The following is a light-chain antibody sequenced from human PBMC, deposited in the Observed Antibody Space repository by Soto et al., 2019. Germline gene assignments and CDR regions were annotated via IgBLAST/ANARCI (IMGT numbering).Light chain of an antibody. CDR1: SSDVGSYKY. CDR3: SSYAGSNNPVV. CDR2: EVS. V-gene: IGLV2-8*01. Sequence: QSALTQPPSASGSPGQSVTISCTGTSSDVGSYKYVSWYQQHPGKAPKLMIYEVSQRPSGVPDRFSGSKSGNTASPTVSGLQADDEADYYCSSYAGSNNPVVFGGGTKLTVL. J-gene: IGLJ2*01.